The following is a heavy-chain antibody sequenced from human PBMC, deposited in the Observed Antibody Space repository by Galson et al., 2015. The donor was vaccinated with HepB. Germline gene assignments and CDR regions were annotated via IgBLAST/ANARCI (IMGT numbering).Heavy chain of an antibody. J-gene: IGHJ4*02. CDR1: GYRFTSYW. D-gene: IGHD3-22*01. CDR3: ARRAEYYYESGGYYLDY. V-gene: IGHV5-51*01. CDR2: IYPGDSDT. Sequence: QSGAEVKKPGESLKISCKGSGYRFTSYWIGWVRQMPGKGLEWMGIIYPGDSDTRYSPSFQGQVTISADKSISTAYLQWSSLKASDTAMYYCARRAEYYYESGGYYLDYWGQRTLVTVSS.